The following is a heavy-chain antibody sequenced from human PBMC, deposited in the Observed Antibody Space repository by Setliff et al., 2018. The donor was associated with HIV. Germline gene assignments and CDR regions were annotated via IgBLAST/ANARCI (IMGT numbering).Heavy chain of an antibody. Sequence: ASVNVSCKVSGYTVTELSINWVRQAPGKGPEWMGGFDPEDNKIVYAQKFQGRVTITTDKSTSTVYMELSSLRSEDTAVYYCARCGAGEWHLYMDVWGKGTAVTVSS. J-gene: IGHJ6*03. D-gene: IGHD3-16*01. CDR3: ARCGAGEWHLYMDV. CDR1: GYTVTELS. CDR2: FDPEDNKI. V-gene: IGHV1-24*01.